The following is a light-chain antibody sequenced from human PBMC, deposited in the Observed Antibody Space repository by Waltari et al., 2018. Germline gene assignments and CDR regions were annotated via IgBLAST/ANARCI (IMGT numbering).Light chain of an antibody. CDR3: QQYHNWPPWA. J-gene: IGKJ1*01. CDR1: QSVGTN. Sequence: DIVMTQSPATLSVSPGEEATLSCRASQSVGTNLAWYQQRPGQAPRLLLYGASSRATGIPARFSGSGSGTDFTLTINSLQPEDFALYYCQQYHNWPPWAFGQGTKVEIK. V-gene: IGKV3-15*01. CDR2: GAS.